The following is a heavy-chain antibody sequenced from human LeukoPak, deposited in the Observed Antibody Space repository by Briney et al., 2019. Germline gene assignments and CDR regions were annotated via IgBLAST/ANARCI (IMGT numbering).Heavy chain of an antibody. CDR1: GYGFTNYY. D-gene: IGHD3-9*01. V-gene: IGHV1-46*01. J-gene: IGHJ4*02. CDR3: ARDQGLTGYFDY. CDR2: INPSGGST. Sequence: ASVKVSCKTSGYGFTNYYMHWVRQAPGQGLEWMGIINPSGGSTNYAQKFQARVTMTRDTSTSTVYMELSSLRSEDTAVYYCARDQGLTGYFDYWGQGTLVTVSS.